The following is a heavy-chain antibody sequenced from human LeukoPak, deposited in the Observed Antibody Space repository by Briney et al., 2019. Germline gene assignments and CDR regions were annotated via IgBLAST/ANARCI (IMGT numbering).Heavy chain of an antibody. V-gene: IGHV3-30*02. J-gene: IGHJ4*02. CDR2: IRYDGSNK. CDR3: ARALWFGETFPAY. CDR1: GFVFSTYG. Sequence: PGGSLRLSRAASGFVFSTYGMHWVRQAPGKGLEWVAFIRYDGSNKYYADSVKGRFTISRDNSKNSLYLQMNSLRAEDTAVYYCARALWFGETFPAYWGQGTLVTVSS. D-gene: IGHD3-10*01.